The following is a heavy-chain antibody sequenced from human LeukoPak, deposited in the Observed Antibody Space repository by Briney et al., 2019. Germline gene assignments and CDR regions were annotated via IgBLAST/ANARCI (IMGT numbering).Heavy chain of an antibody. CDR1: GCTFSSYA. D-gene: IGHD1-20*01. Sequence: SVKVSCKASGCTFSSYAISWVRQAPGQGLEWMGRIIPIFGTANYAQKFQGRVTITTDEPTSTAYMELSSLRSEDTAVYYCARDSNPYNWNGAWAFDIWGQGTMVTVSS. CDR3: ARDSNPYNWNGAWAFDI. CDR2: IIPIFGTA. J-gene: IGHJ3*02. V-gene: IGHV1-69*05.